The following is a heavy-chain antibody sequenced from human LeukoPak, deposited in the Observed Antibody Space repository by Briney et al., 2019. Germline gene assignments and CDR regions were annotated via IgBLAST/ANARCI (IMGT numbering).Heavy chain of an antibody. CDR3: ATLRVGWEFPGGATYYFDY. Sequence: ASVKVSCKVSGYTLTELSMHWVRHAPGKGRGWMGGFDPEDGETIYAQKFQGRVTMTADTSTDTAYMELSSLRSEDTAVYYCATLRVGWEFPGGATYYFDYWGQGTLVTVSS. V-gene: IGHV1-24*01. CDR1: GYTLTELS. D-gene: IGHD1-26*01. J-gene: IGHJ4*02. CDR2: FDPEDGET.